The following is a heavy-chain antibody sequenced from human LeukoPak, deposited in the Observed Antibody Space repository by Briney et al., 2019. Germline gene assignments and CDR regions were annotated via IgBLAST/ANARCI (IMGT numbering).Heavy chain of an antibody. V-gene: IGHV1-2*02. CDR1: GYTFTGYY. CDR2: INPNSGGT. Sequence: ASVKVSCKASGYTFTGYYMHWVRQAPGQGLEWMGWINPNSGGTNYAQKFQGRVTMTRDTSISTAYMGLSRLRSDDTAVYYCARDFITMTYYYGMDVWGQGTTVTVSS. D-gene: IGHD3-22*01. J-gene: IGHJ6*02. CDR3: ARDFITMTYYYGMDV.